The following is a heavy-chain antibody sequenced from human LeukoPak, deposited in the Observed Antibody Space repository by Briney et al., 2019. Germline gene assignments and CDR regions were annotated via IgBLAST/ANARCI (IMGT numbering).Heavy chain of an antibody. D-gene: IGHD3-22*01. CDR2: IYPGDSDI. J-gene: IGHJ4*02. V-gene: IGHV5-51*01. CDR3: AREGDSSGYHFDY. CDR1: GSSFTSYW. Sequence: GASLQISCKGSGSSFTSYWIGWVRQLPGKGLEWMGIIYPGDSDIRYSPSFEGQVTISADKSISTAYLQWSSLKASDTAMYYCAREGDSSGYHFDYWGQGTLVTVSS.